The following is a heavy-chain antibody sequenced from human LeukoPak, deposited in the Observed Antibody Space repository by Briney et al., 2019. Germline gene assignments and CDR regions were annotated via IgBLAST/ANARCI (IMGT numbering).Heavy chain of an antibody. J-gene: IGHJ4*02. CDR3: AKTSSSWYEVDY. V-gene: IGHV3-30-3*02. Sequence: PGGSLRLSCAASGFTFSSYAMHWVRQAPGKGLEWVAVISYDGSNKYYADSVKGRFTISRDNSKNTLYLQMNSLRAEDTAVYYCAKTSSSWYEVDYWGQGTLVTVSS. CDR2: ISYDGSNK. CDR1: GFTFSSYA. D-gene: IGHD6-13*01.